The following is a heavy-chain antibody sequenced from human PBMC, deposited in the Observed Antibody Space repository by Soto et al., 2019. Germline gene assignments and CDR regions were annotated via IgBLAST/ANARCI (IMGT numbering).Heavy chain of an antibody. Sequence: LRLSCAASGFTFSSYKMNWVRQAPGKGREGVAYISSSGSTIYYADSVKGRLTSARDNAKNSLYLQMNSLRAEDTAVYYCARIVVPLGAFGMDVWGQGTTGTVS. J-gene: IGHJ6*02. D-gene: IGHD2-15*01. CDR1: GFTFSSYK. CDR2: ISSSGSTI. CDR3: ARIVVPLGAFGMDV. V-gene: IGHV3-48*03.